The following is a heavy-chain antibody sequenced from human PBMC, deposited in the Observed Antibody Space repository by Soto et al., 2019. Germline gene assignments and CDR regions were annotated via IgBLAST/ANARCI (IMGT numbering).Heavy chain of an antibody. CDR2: ILYNGDT. CDR3: AREKPYRGSWYHDY. Sequence: SETLSLTCTVSGGSISDYYWSWIRQPPGKGLEWIGYILYNGDTKYNPSLKSRVTISVDTSKNQFSLKLSSVTAADTAVYYCAREKPYRGSWYHDYWGQGTLVTVSS. V-gene: IGHV4-59*12. J-gene: IGHJ4*02. D-gene: IGHD6-13*01. CDR1: GGSISDYY.